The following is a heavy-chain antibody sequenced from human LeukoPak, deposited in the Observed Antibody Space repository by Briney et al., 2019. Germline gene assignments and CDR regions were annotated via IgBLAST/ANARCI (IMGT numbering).Heavy chain of an antibody. CDR1: GFTFSSYG. V-gene: IGHV3-30*03. J-gene: IGHJ4*02. D-gene: IGHD3-22*01. Sequence: GRSLRLSCAASGFTFSSYGMHWVRQAPGKGLEWVAVISYDGSNKYYADSVKGRFTISRDNSKNTLYLQMNSLRAVDAAVYYCASSSFYDSSGYSYYFDYWGQGTLVTVSS. CDR3: ASSSFYDSSGYSYYFDY. CDR2: ISYDGSNK.